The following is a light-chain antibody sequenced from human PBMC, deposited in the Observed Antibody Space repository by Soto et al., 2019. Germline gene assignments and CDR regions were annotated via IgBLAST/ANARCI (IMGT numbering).Light chain of an antibody. V-gene: IGKV1-16*02. CDR2: AAS. Sequence: DIQMTQSPPSVSASVGDRVTITCRASQAIYHYLAWFQQMPGKAPKPLLYAASSLQSGVPPKFSGSGFGTDFTLTICSLQPEHSATYYCQQYNSFPYTFGQGTKVEIK. J-gene: IGKJ2*01. CDR1: QAIYHY. CDR3: QQYNSFPYT.